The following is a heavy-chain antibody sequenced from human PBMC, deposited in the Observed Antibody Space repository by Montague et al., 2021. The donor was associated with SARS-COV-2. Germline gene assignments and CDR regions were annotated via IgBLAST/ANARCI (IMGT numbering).Heavy chain of an antibody. CDR2: TYYRSKWYN. Sequence: CAISGDSVSSNIATWNWIRQSPSRGLEWLGRTYYRSKWYNDYAESVKSRITIDPDTSKHQFSLHPNSVTPEDTAEYYCARIPVGSKYYFDFWGQGTLVTVSS. CDR3: ARIPVGSKYYFDF. D-gene: IGHD2-2*01. CDR1: GDSVSSNIAT. V-gene: IGHV6-1*01. J-gene: IGHJ4*02.